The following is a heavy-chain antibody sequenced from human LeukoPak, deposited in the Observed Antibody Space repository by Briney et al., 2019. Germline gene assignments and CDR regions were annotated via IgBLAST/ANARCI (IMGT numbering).Heavy chain of an antibody. CDR3: AKTLVRGVAIDY. V-gene: IGHV3-9*01. J-gene: IGHJ4*02. D-gene: IGHD3-10*01. CDR1: GFTFDDYA. CDR2: ISWNSGSI. Sequence: PGRSLRLSCAASGFTFDDYAMHWVRQAPGKGLEWVSGISWNSGSIGYADSVKGRFTISRDNSKNTLYLQMNSLRAEDTAVYYCAKTLVRGVAIDYWGQGTLVTVSS.